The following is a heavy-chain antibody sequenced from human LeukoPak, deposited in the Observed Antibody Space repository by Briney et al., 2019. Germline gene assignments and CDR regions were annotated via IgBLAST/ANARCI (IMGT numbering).Heavy chain of an antibody. Sequence: ASVKVSCKASGYTFTGYYIHWVRQAPGQGLEWMGWINPNSGGTNYAQKFQGRVTMPRDTSITTAYMELRGLRSDDTAIYYCARGKLAAPGRTGYNWFDPWGQGTLVTVSS. J-gene: IGHJ5*02. D-gene: IGHD6-13*01. CDR3: ARGKLAAPGRTGYNWFDP. CDR2: INPNSGGT. CDR1: GYTFTGYY. V-gene: IGHV1-2*02.